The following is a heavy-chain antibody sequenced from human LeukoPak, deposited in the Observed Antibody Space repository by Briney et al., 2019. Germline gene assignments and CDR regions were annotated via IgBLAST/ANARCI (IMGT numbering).Heavy chain of an antibody. Sequence: GGSLRLSCAASGFTFSSYAMSWVRQAPGKGLEWGSAISGSGGSTYYADSVKGRFTISRDNSKNTLYLQMNSLRAEDTAVYYCAKDAGNWNYPGWFDPWGQGTLVTVSS. V-gene: IGHV3-23*01. CDR3: AKDAGNWNYPGWFDP. CDR1: GFTFSSYA. D-gene: IGHD1-7*01. CDR2: ISGSGGST. J-gene: IGHJ5*02.